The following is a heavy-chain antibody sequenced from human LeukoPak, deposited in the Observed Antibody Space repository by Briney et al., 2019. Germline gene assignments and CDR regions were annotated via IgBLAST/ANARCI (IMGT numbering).Heavy chain of an antibody. D-gene: IGHD6-13*01. Sequence: GASVKVSCKASGGTFSSYAISWVRQAPGQGLEWMGGIIPIFGTANYAQKFQGRVTITADESTSTAYMELSSLRSEDTAVYYCARGAAAVGYFDYWGQGTLVTVSS. V-gene: IGHV1-69*13. CDR2: IIPIFGTA. CDR3: ARGAAAVGYFDY. CDR1: GGTFSSYA. J-gene: IGHJ4*02.